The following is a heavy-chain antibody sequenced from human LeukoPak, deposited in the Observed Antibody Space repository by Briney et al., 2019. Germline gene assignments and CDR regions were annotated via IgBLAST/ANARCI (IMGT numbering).Heavy chain of an antibody. V-gene: IGHV1-18*01. CDR3: AALQQLTTSDY. CDR1: GYTLTDSG. CDR2: ISGNNGDT. Sequence: ASVKVSCKASGYTLTDSGISWVRQAPGQGLEWMGWISGNNGDTNYAQNVQGRVTLTIDTSTDTAYMELKSLRSDDTAVYYCAALQQLTTSDYWGQGTLVTVSS. D-gene: IGHD6-13*01. J-gene: IGHJ4*02.